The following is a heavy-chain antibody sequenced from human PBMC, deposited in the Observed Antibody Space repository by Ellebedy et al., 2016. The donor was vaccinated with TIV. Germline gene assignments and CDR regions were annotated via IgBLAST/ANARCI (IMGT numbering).Heavy chain of an antibody. CDR2: IDPTDSNT. CDR3: TRMSEDGYYFDF. CDR1: GYSFISHW. Sequence: GESLKISXKVSGYSFISHWIGWVRQMPGRGLEWMGRIDPTDSNTRYSPAFQGHVTISVDKSKSTAYLQWSSLEASDPAMYYCTRMSEDGYYFDFWGQGTLVTVSS. J-gene: IGHJ4*02. V-gene: IGHV5-10-1*01. D-gene: IGHD3-3*01.